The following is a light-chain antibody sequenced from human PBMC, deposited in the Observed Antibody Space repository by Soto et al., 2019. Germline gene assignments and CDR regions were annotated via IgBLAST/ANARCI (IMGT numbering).Light chain of an antibody. CDR1: SSDVGSYNS. J-gene: IGLJ1*01. V-gene: IGLV2-14*03. Sequence: QSALAQPASVSGSPGQSITISCTGTSSDVGSYNSVSWYQQYPGKAPTLMIHDVSNRPSGVSNRFSGSKSGNTASLTISGLQAEDEADYYCSSFTSSSSYVFGSGT. CDR2: DVS. CDR3: SSFTSSSSYV.